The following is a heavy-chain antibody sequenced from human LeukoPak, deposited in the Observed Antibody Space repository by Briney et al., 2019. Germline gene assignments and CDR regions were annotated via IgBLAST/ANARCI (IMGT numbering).Heavy chain of an antibody. V-gene: IGHV4-34*01. Sequence: PSETLSLTRAVYGGSFNGYYWSWIRQPPGKGLEWIGEINHSGSTNYNPSLKSRVTISVDTSKNQFSLKLSSVTAADTAVYYCARGPATYDYVWGSYRSTSTTFDYWGQGTLVTVSS. CDR1: GGSFNGYY. CDR2: INHSGST. J-gene: IGHJ4*02. CDR3: ARGPATYDYVWGSYRSTSTTFDY. D-gene: IGHD3-16*02.